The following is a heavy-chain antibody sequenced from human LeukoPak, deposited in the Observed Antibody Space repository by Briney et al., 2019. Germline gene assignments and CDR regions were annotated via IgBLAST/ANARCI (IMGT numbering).Heavy chain of an antibody. CDR2: IKQDGSEK. V-gene: IGHV3-7*01. CDR3: TGDFGRSSYYFDF. CDR1: GFTFNGYW. D-gene: IGHD3-3*01. J-gene: IGHJ4*02. Sequence: GGSLRLSCAASGFTFNGYWMSWVRQAPGKGLEWVANIKQDGSEKYYVDSVRGRLTISRDNAENSLLLQMNRLRVEDTAVYYCTGDFGRSSYYFDFWGQGTLVTVSS.